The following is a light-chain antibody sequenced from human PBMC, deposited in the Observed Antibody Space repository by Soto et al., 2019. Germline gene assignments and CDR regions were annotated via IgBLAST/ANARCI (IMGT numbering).Light chain of an antibody. J-gene: IGKJ3*01. CDR3: QETSSAPFT. V-gene: IGKV1-39*01. CDR2: DTS. CDR1: QNINTY. Sequence: DLQLTQSPSSLSASVGDRVTMTCGASQNINTYLNWYQQKAGKAPKLLIFDTSTLQSGVPSRFSGSGSRTHFTLTISSLQPEDFATYYCQETSSAPFTFGPGTTVDI.